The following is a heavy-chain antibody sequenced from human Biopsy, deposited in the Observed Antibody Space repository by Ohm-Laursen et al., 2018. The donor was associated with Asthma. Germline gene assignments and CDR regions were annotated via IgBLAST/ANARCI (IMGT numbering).Heavy chain of an antibody. V-gene: IGHV4-61*01. D-gene: IGHD3-10*01. CDR1: GGSVSTGSYY. J-gene: IGHJ6*02. Sequence: GTLSLTCTVSGGSVSTGSYYWSWIRQPPGKGLEWLGYIYYTGSDNYNPSLKSRVTISVDTSKNQFPLRLNSVTAADTAVYYCARGPNYHGSGRAPIGMDVWGQGTTVTVSS. CDR2: IYYTGSD. CDR3: ARGPNYHGSGRAPIGMDV.